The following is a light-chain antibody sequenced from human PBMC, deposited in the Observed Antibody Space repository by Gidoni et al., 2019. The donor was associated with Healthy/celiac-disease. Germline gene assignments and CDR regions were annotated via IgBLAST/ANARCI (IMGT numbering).Light chain of an antibody. V-gene: IGKV4-1*01. J-gene: IGKJ3*01. CDR3: QQYYSTPVT. Sequence: DIVMTQSPDSLAVSLGERATIYAKSSQSVLHSSNNKNYLAWYQQKPGQPPKLLIYWASTRESGVPDRFSGSGSGTDFTLTISSLQAEDVAVYYCQQYYSTPVTFGPGTKVDIK. CDR1: QSVLHSSNNKNY. CDR2: WAS.